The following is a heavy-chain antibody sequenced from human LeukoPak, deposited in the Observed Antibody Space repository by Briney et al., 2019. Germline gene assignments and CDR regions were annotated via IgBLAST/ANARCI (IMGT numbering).Heavy chain of an antibody. CDR3: AGWSSGSSAYDI. CDR1: GGSISSSSYY. J-gene: IGHJ3*02. CDR2: IFHSGST. V-gene: IGHV4-39*01. Sequence: TETLSLTCTVSGGSISSSSYYWSWIRQPPGKGLERLGSIFHSGSTYYSPSFKSRVTISADTSKNQFSLRLPSVTAADTAVYYCAGWSSGSSAYDIWGHGTMVTVSS. D-gene: IGHD1-14*01.